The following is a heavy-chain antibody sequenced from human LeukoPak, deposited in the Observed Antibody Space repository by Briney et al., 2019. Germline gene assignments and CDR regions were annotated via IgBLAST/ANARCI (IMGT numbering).Heavy chain of an antibody. D-gene: IGHD4-17*01. CDR2: IYTSGST. CDR3: ARAYGWGDYGVRIFDY. Sequence: PSETLSLTCTVPGGSISSYYWSWVRQPAGKGLEWIGRIYTSGSTNYNPSLKSRVTMSVDTSKNQFSLKLSSVTAADTAVYYCARAYGWGDYGVRIFDYWGQGTLVTVSS. J-gene: IGHJ4*02. CDR1: GGSISSYY. V-gene: IGHV4-4*07.